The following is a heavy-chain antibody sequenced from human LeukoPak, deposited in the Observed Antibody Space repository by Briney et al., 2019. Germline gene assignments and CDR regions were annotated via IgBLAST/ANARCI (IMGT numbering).Heavy chain of an antibody. Sequence: GASVKVSCKASGYTFTGYYIHWVRQAPGQGLEWMGIINPSGGSTSYAQKFQDRVTMTRDTSTSTAYMELSSLRSEDTAVYYCARDGSSTVTTDYWGQGTLVTVSS. CDR2: INPSGGST. CDR1: GYTFTGYY. V-gene: IGHV1-46*01. D-gene: IGHD4-17*01. CDR3: ARDGSSTVTTDY. J-gene: IGHJ4*02.